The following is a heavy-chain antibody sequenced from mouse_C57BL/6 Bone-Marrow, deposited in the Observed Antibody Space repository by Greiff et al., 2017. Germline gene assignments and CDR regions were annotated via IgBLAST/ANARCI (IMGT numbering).Heavy chain of an antibody. CDR1: GYTFTSYW. Sequence: QVQLQQSGAELVKPGASVKMSCKASGYTFTSYWITWVKQRPGQGLEWIGDIYPGSGSTNYNEKFKSKATLTVDTSSSTAYMQLSSLTSEDSAVYYCARIDGYCAYYAMDYWGQGTSVTVSS. CDR2: IYPGSGST. CDR3: ARIDGYCAYYAMDY. J-gene: IGHJ4*01. D-gene: IGHD2-3*01. V-gene: IGHV1-55*01.